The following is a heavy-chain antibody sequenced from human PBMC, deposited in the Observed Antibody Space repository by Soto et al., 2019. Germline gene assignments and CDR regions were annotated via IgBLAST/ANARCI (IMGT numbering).Heavy chain of an antibody. Sequence: QVQLVESGGGVVQPGRSLRLYCAASGFTFSSYGMHWVRQAPGKGLEWVAVIWYDGSNKYYADSVKGRFTIYRDNSKNALYLQMNSLRAEDTAVYYCARDLAIFGVVNGGANWFDPWGQGTLVTVSS. V-gene: IGHV3-33*01. CDR1: GFTFSSYG. J-gene: IGHJ5*02. CDR3: ARDLAIFGVVNGGANWFDP. CDR2: IWYDGSNK. D-gene: IGHD3-3*01.